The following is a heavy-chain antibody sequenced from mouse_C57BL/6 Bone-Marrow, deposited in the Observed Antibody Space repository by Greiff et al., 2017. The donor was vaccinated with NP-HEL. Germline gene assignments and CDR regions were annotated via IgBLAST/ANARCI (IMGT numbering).Heavy chain of an antibody. CDR2: INPNNGGT. CDR1: GYTFTSYW. Sequence: VQLQQPGTELVKPGASVKLSCKASGYTFTSYWMHWVKQRPGQGLEWIGNINPNNGGTNYNEKFKSKATLTVDKSSSTAYMQLSSLTSEDSAVYYCARSYYYGSPVFDYWGQGTTLTVSS. CDR3: ARSYYYGSPVFDY. V-gene: IGHV1-53*01. J-gene: IGHJ2*01. D-gene: IGHD1-1*01.